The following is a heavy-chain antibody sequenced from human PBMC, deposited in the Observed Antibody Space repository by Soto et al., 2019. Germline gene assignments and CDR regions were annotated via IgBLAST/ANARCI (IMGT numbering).Heavy chain of an antibody. CDR3: ARVSWNFWSGYYTGYFDH. CDR1: GGPFSGYY. D-gene: IGHD3-3*01. V-gene: IGHV4-34*01. J-gene: IGHJ4*02. CDR2: INHSGST. Sequence: SETLSLTCAVSGGPFSGYYWSWIRQPPGKGLEWIGEINHSGSTNYNPSLKSRVTISVDTSKNQLSLKLSYVTAADTAVYYCARVSWNFWSGYYTGYFDHWGQGTLVTVSS.